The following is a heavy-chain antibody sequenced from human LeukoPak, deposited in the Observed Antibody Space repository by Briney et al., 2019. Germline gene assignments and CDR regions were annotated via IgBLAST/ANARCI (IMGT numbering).Heavy chain of an antibody. V-gene: IGHV4-4*02. CDR1: GGSITSSNS. J-gene: IGHJ5*02. CDR3: AKSNAWDWFDP. Sequence: SETLSLTCAVSGGSITSSNSWSWVRQPPGKGLEWIGEIYYTGNTNYNPSLKSRVTISVDKSNNQFSLNLSSVTAADTAVYYCAKSNAWDWFDPWGQGTLVTVSS. D-gene: IGHD4-11*01. CDR2: IYYTGNT.